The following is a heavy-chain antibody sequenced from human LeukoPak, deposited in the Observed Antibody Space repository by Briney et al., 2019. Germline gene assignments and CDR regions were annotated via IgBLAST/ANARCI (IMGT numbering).Heavy chain of an antibody. V-gene: IGHV4-4*07. CDR2: IYTSGST. CDR1: GGSISSYY. Sequence: SVTLSLTCTVSGGSISSYYWSWIRQPAGKGLEWIGRIYTSGSTNYNPSLKSRVTMSVDTSKNQFSLKLSSVTAADTAVYYCARELRGVDGSGGSRWFDPWGQGTLVTVSS. J-gene: IGHJ5*02. D-gene: IGHD3-10*01. CDR3: ARELRGVDGSGGSRWFDP.